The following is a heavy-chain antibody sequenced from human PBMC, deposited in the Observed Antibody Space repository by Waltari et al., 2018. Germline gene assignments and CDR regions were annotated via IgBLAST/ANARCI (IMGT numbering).Heavy chain of an antibody. CDR2: ISDGGGII. V-gene: IGHV3-23*01. J-gene: IGHJ4*02. D-gene: IGHD7-27*01. CDR1: GFPFNTYV. CDR3: ARGSGVDY. Sequence: EVQLLESGGGLVQAGGRLRLSCAASGFPFNTYVMNWVRQARGKGLEWVSSISDGGGIINYADSVKGRFTISRDNSKNTLYLQMNSLRAEDTAVYYCARGSGVDYWGQGTLVTISS.